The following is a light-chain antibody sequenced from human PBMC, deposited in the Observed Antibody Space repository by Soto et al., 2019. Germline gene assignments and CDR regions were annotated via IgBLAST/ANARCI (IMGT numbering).Light chain of an antibody. Sequence: DIQMTQSPSSLSASVGDRATITCRASQSISSYLNWYQQKPGKAPKLLIYAASSLQSGVPSRFGGSGSGTEFTLTISSLQPDDFAAYYCQQSYSTPYTFGQGTKVDIK. CDR1: QSISSY. CDR3: QQSYSTPYT. V-gene: IGKV1-39*01. CDR2: AAS. J-gene: IGKJ2*01.